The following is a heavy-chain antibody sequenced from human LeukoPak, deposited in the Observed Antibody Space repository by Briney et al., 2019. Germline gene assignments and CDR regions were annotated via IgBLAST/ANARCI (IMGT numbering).Heavy chain of an antibody. CDR1: GYTFTNYW. D-gene: IGHD3-10*01. J-gene: IGHJ4*02. V-gene: IGHV5-51*01. Sequence: GESLKISCKVSGYTFTNYWIGWVRQMPGKGLEWMGIIYPGDSDTRYSPSFQGQVTISADKSISTAYLQWSSLKASDTAMYYCARSPRPLVGGHFDYWGQGTLVTVSS. CDR2: IYPGDSDT. CDR3: ARSPRPLVGGHFDY.